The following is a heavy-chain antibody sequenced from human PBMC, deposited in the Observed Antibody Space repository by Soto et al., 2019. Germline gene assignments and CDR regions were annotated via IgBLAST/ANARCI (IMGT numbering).Heavy chain of an antibody. J-gene: IGHJ4*02. CDR1: GFTFADYN. V-gene: IGHV3-49*04. CDR2: IRSKLYGGTT. D-gene: IGHD4-17*01. Sequence: GGSLRLSCSGSGFTFADYNLHWVRQAPGKGLDWVGFIRSKLYGGTTEFAASVKGRFTISRDDSKNIAYLEMNSLKTEDAAVYYCTRSAADYRDFDYWSQGTLVTVSS. CDR3: TRSAADYRDFDY.